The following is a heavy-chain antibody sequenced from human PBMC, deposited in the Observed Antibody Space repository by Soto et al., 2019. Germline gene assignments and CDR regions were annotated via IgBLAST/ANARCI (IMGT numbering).Heavy chain of an antibody. Sequence: ASVKVSCKASGYTFTSYYMHWVRQAPGQGLEWMGIINPSGGSTSYARKFQGRVTMTRDTSTSTVYMELSSLRSEDTAVYYCARVYYDYVWGSYRQPAAYYYYGMDVWGQGTTVTVSS. CDR1: GYTFTSYY. CDR2: INPSGGST. J-gene: IGHJ6*02. V-gene: IGHV1-46*01. D-gene: IGHD3-16*02. CDR3: ARVYYDYVWGSYRQPAAYYYYGMDV.